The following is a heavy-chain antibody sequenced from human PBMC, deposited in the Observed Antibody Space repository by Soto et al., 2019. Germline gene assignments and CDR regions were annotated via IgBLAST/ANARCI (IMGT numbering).Heavy chain of an antibody. CDR1: VFTFSSYG. Sequence: GGSLRLSCAASVFTFSSYGMHWVRQARGKGLEWAAVISYDGSNKYYADSVKGRFTISRDNSKNTLYLQMNSLRAEDTAVYYCAKAGPKIVVVFGFDYWGQGTLVTVSS. CDR3: AKAGPKIVVVFGFDY. V-gene: IGHV3-30*18. J-gene: IGHJ4*02. D-gene: IGHD3-22*01. CDR2: ISYDGSNK.